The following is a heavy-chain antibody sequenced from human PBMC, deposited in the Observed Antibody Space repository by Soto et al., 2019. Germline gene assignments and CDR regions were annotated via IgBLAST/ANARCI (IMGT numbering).Heavy chain of an antibody. V-gene: IGHV3-64*01. J-gene: IGHJ6*03. CDR2: ISSNGGST. D-gene: IGHD2-15*01. Sequence: GGSLRLSCAASGFTFSSYAMHWVRQAPGKGLEYVSAISSNGGSTYYANSVKGRFTISRDNSKNTLYLQMGSLRAEDMAVYYCARDLPYCSGGSCPTHYYYYYMXVWGKGTTVTVSS. CDR3: ARDLPYCSGGSCPTHYYYYYMXV. CDR1: GFTFSSYA.